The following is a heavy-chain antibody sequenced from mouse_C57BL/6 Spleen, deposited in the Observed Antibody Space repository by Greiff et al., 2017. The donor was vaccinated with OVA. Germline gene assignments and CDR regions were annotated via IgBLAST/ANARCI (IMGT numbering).Heavy chain of an antibody. V-gene: IGHV10-3*01. CDR1: GFTFNTYA. Sequence: EVQLVESGGGLVQPKGSLKLSCAASGFTFNTYAMHWVRQAPGKGLEWVARIRSKSSNYATYYADSVKDRFTISRDDSQSMLYLQMNNLKTEDTAMYYCVREGLSTTVVATGMDYWGQGTSVTVSS. CDR2: IRSKSSNYAT. CDR3: VREGLSTTVVATGMDY. D-gene: IGHD1-1*01. J-gene: IGHJ4*01.